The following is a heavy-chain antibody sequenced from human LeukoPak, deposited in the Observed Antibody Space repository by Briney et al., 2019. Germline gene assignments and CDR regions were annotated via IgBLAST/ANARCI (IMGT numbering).Heavy chain of an antibody. Sequence: PGGSLRLSCAASGFXFSSYAISWVRQAPGKGLEWVSGIGGSGDSTHYADSVKGRFTISRDNSKNTLFLQMNSLRAEDTAIYCCASLVYCTRTNCCAEGHFDYWGQGTLVTVSS. D-gene: IGHD2-2*01. CDR3: ASLVYCTRTNCCAEGHFDY. J-gene: IGHJ4*02. V-gene: IGHV3-23*01. CDR2: IGGSGDST. CDR1: GFXFSSYA.